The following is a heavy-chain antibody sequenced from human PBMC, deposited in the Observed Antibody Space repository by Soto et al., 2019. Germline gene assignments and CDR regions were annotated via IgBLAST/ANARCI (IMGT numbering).Heavy chain of an antibody. CDR3: ARDGGVIPYYYYYGMDV. D-gene: IGHD3-16*02. V-gene: IGHV4-34*01. Sequence: SETLSLTCAVYGGSFSGYYWSWIRQPPGKGLEWIGEINHSGSTNYNPSLKSRVTISVDTSKNQFSLKLSSVTAADTAVYYCARDGGVIPYYYYYGMDVWGQGTTVTVSS. CDR1: GGSFSGYY. CDR2: INHSGST. J-gene: IGHJ6*02.